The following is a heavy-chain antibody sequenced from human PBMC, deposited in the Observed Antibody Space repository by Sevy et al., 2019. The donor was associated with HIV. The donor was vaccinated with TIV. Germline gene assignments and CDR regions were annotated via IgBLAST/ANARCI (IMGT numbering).Heavy chain of an antibody. V-gene: IGHV3-23*01. Sequence: GGSLRLSCAASGFTFSSYAMSWVRQAPGKGLEWVSAISGSGGSTYYADSVKGRFTISRDNSKNTLYLQMNSLRAEDTAVYYFAKDMFPDIVVVVAAKPFDYWGQGTLVTVSS. CDR2: ISGSGGST. CDR3: AKDMFPDIVVVVAAKPFDY. D-gene: IGHD2-15*01. J-gene: IGHJ4*02. CDR1: GFTFSSYA.